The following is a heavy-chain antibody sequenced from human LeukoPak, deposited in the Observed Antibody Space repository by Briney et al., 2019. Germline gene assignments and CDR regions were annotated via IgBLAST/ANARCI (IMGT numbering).Heavy chain of an antibody. J-gene: IGHJ4*02. CDR3: ASYGGNTGGDY. CDR2: IYSGGST. CDR1: GFTFTSYS. V-gene: IGHV3-53*01. Sequence: GGSLRLSCAASGFTFTSYSMNWVRQAPGKGLEWVSVIYSGGSTYYADSVKGRFTISRDNSKNTLYLQMNSLRAEDTAVYYCASYGGNTGGDYWGQGTLVTVSS. D-gene: IGHD4-23*01.